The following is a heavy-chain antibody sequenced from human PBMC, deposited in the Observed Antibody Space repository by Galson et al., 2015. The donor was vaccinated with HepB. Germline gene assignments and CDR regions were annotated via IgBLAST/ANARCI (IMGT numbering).Heavy chain of an antibody. CDR3: CQSVGRRYSSSWYGGYFDY. CDR2: ISYDGSNK. Sequence: SLRLSCAASGFTFSSYAMHWARQAPGKGLEWVAVISYDGSNKYYADSVKGRFTISRDNSKNTLYLQMNSLRAEDTAVYYCCQSVGRRYSSSWYGGYFDYWGQGTLVTVSS. D-gene: IGHD6-13*01. CDR1: GFTFSSYA. J-gene: IGHJ4*02. V-gene: IGHV3-30*04.